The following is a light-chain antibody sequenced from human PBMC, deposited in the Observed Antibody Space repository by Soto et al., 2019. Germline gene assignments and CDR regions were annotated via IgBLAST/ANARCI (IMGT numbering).Light chain of an antibody. Sequence: QSVLTQPPSVSGAPGQSVTISCTGSSSNIGAGFVVNWYQQLPGTAPKLLIYAGKNRPSGVPDRFSGSKSGTSASLAITGLQAKDEADYYCQSYDSSLSGFYVFGTGTKLTVL. J-gene: IGLJ1*01. CDR2: AGK. CDR3: QSYDSSLSGFYV. V-gene: IGLV1-40*01. CDR1: SSNIGAGFV.